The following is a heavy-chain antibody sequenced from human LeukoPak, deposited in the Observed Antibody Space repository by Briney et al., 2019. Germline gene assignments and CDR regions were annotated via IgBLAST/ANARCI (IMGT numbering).Heavy chain of an antibody. V-gene: IGHV1-18*01. CDR2: IITYNGNT. Sequence: ASVKVSCKTSGYTFTSYGLSWVRQAPGQGLEWMGCIITYNGNTYYSQKLQGRVTMTTDTSASTAYMELRSLRSDDTAVYYCAKTTVTSEEYFYYYMDVWGKGTTVTVSS. D-gene: IGHD4-17*01. CDR3: AKTTVTSEEYFYYYMDV. CDR1: GYTFTSYG. J-gene: IGHJ6*03.